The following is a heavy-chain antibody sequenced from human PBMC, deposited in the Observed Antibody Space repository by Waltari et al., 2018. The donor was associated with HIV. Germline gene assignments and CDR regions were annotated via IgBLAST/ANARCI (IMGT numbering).Heavy chain of an antibody. CDR1: GFTSSNYD. V-gene: IGHV3-13*01. Sequence: EVQLVESGGGLVQPGGSLRLSCAASGFTSSNYDMYWVRQATGKGLEWVSVIGSGGNTHYLGSVKGRFIISRDDAKNSLYLQMNSLRVGDTAVYYCTRGCSGDSCYPKYNALDVWGQGTTVTVSS. CDR3: TRGCSGDSCYPKYNALDV. J-gene: IGHJ6*02. D-gene: IGHD2-15*01. CDR2: IGSGGNT.